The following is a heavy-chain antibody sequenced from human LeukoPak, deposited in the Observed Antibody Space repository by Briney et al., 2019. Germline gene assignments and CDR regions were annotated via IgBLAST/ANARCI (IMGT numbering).Heavy chain of an antibody. V-gene: IGHV1-2*02. D-gene: IGHD3-22*01. J-gene: IGHJ4*02. CDR1: GYTFTGYY. Sequence: ASVKVSCKASGYTFTGYYMHWVRQAPGQGLEWMGWINPNSGGTNYAQKFQGRVTMTRDTSISTAYMELSRLRSDDTAVYYCASSTASYYYDSSGYANWGQGTLVTVSS. CDR3: ASSTASYYYDSSGYAN. CDR2: INPNSGGT.